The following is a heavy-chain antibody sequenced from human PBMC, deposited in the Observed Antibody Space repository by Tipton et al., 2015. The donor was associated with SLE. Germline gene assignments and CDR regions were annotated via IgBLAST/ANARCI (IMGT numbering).Heavy chain of an antibody. V-gene: IGHV3-30*04. CDR1: GFTFSNYA. CDR3: AAGLLWFGECYY. J-gene: IGHJ4*02. CDR2: ISYDGSNK. D-gene: IGHD3-10*01. Sequence: SLRLSCAASGFTFSNYATHWVRQAPGKGLEWVAVISYDGSNKYYADSVKGRFTISRDNSKNTLYLQMNSLRPEDTAVYYCAAGLLWFGECYYWGQGALVTVSS.